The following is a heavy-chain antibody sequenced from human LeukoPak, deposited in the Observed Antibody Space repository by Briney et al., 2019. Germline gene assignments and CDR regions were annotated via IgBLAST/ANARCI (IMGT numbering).Heavy chain of an antibody. J-gene: IGHJ5*02. CDR1: GGTFSSYA. CDR3: ARDLEVYSSSSQEDVWFDP. CDR2: IIPIFGTA. Sequence: ASVKVSCKASGGTFSSYAISWVRQAPGQGLEWMGGIIPIFGTANYAQKFQGRVTITTDESTSTAYMELSSLRSEDTAVYYCARDLEVYSSSSQEDVWFDPWGQGTLVTVSS. D-gene: IGHD6-6*01. V-gene: IGHV1-69*05.